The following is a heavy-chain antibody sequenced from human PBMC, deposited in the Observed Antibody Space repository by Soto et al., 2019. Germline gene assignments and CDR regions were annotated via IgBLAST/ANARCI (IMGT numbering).Heavy chain of an antibody. CDR3: AKRDRSWVSWFDP. CDR1: GYTFTAQY. J-gene: IGHJ5*02. CDR2: INPTTGAT. D-gene: IGHD3-22*01. V-gene: IGHV1-2*02. Sequence: ASVKVSCKASGYTFTAQYLHWVRKAPGEGLEWMGWINPTTGATRYAQKFQGRVTMTRDTSMSTAYLEVRSLRPDDTAVYYCAKRDRSWVSWFDPWGQGTLVTVSS.